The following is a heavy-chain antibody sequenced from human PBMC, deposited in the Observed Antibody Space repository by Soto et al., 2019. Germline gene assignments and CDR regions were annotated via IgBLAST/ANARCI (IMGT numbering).Heavy chain of an antibody. CDR2: ISGSGGST. CDR1: GFTFSSYA. Sequence: GGSLRLSCAASGFTFSSYAMSWVRQAPGKGLEWVSAISGSGGSTYYADSVKGRFAISRDNSKNTLYLQMNSLRAEDTAVYYCAKDPITIFGVVISADTLDSWGQGTLVTVS. CDR3: AKDPITIFGVVISADTLDS. V-gene: IGHV3-23*01. J-gene: IGHJ4*02. D-gene: IGHD3-3*01.